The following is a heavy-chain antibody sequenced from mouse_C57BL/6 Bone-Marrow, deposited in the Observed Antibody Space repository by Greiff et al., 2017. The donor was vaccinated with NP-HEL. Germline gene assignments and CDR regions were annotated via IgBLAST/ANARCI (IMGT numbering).Heavy chain of an antibody. V-gene: IGHV5-12*01. Sequence: EVHLVESGGGLVQPGGSLKLSCAASGFTFSDYYMYWVRQTPEKRLEWVAYISNGGGSTYYPDTVKGRFTISRDNAKNTLYLQMSRLKSEDTAMYYCARGWDVAYWGQGTLVTVSA. CDR2: ISNGGGST. CDR1: GFTFSDYY. D-gene: IGHD4-1*01. CDR3: ARGWDVAY. J-gene: IGHJ3*01.